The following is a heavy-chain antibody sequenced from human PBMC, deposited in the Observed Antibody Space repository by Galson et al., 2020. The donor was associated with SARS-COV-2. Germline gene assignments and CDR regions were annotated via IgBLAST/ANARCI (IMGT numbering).Heavy chain of an antibody. J-gene: IGHJ5*02. CDR2: ISSSSSYI. CDR3: ARESGHYGSGSPNWFDP. V-gene: IGHV3-21*01. D-gene: IGHD3-10*01. CDR1: GFTFSSYS. Sequence: GGSLRLSCAASGFTFSSYSMNWVRQAPGKGLEWVSSISSSSSYIYYADSVKGRFTISRDNAKNSLYLQMNSLRAEDTAVYYCARESGHYGSGSPNWFDPWGQGTLVTVSS.